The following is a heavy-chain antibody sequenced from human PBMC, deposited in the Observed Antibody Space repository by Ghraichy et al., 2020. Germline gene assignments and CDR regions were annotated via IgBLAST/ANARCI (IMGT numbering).Heavy chain of an antibody. J-gene: IGHJ6*02. V-gene: IGHV1-8*03. Sequence: ASVKVSCKASGYTFTSYDINWVRQATGQGLEWMGWMNPNSGNTGYAQKFQGRVTITRNTSISTAYMELSSLRSEDTAVYYCARAKGCSSTSCHLYYYGMDVWGQGTTVTVSS. CDR1: GYTFTSYD. D-gene: IGHD2-2*01. CDR3: ARAKGCSSTSCHLYYYGMDV. CDR2: MNPNSGNT.